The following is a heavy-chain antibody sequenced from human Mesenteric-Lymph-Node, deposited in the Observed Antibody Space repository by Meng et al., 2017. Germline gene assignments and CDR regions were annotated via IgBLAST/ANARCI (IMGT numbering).Heavy chain of an antibody. D-gene: IGHD1-26*01. J-gene: IGHJ3*02. V-gene: IGHV5-51*01. CDR1: GYSFTSYW. Sequence: GESLKISCKGSGYSFTSYWIGWVRQMPGKGLEWMGIIYPGDSDTRYSPSFQGQVTISADKSISTAYLQWSSLKASDTAMYYCARLHSGWGLLPPDAFDIWGQGTMVTVSS. CDR2: IYPGDSDT. CDR3: ARLHSGWGLLPPDAFDI.